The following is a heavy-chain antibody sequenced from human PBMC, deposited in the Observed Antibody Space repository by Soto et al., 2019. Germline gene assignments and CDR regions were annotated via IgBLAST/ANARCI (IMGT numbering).Heavy chain of an antibody. Sequence: QLQLQESGSGLVKPSQTLSLTCAVSGGSISSGGYSWSWIRQPPGTGLEWIGYIYHSGRTYYNPSLKSRVTITVDRSKTQFSLKLSSVTGAVTTVSYCARVPLLGGQGTRVTCSS. CDR3: ARVPLL. V-gene: IGHV4-30-2*01. CDR1: GGSISSGGYS. J-gene: IGHJ4*02. CDR2: IYHSGRT.